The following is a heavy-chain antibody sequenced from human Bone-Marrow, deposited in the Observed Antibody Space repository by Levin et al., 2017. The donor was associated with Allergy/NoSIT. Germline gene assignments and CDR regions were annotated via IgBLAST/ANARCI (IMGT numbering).Heavy chain of an antibody. V-gene: IGHV7-4-1*02. CDR3: ATDPSSSSSWFRD. Sequence: GESLKISCKTSGYTFTNYAINWVRQAPGQGLEWMGWISTDTGNPTYARGFTGRFVFSLDTSVRTAYLQISSLRTEDTAVYYCATDPSSSSSWFRDWGQGTLVTVSS. J-gene: IGHJ4*02. CDR2: ISTDTGNP. D-gene: IGHD6-13*01. CDR1: GYTFTNYA.